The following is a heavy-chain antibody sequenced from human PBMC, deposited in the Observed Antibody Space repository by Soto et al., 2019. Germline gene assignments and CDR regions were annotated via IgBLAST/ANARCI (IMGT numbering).Heavy chain of an antibody. D-gene: IGHD4-17*01. CDR1: GGSIRDYF. V-gene: IGHV4-59*01. CDR2: TYYSGLT. Sequence: QVQLQESGPGLVKPSETLSLTCTVSGGSIRDYFWTWIRQPPGKGLEWIGYTYYSGLTNYNPSLKCRVSISVDTSKNHFSLQLRSVTAADTAVYYCARVGGDDFGDSGGFDYWGQGTLVTVSS. CDR3: ARVGGDDFGDSGGFDY. J-gene: IGHJ4*02.